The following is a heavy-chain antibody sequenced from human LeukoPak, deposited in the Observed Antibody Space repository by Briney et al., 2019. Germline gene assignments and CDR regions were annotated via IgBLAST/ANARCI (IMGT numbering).Heavy chain of an antibody. V-gene: IGHV3-33*03. CDR2: IWYDGSNK. CDR1: GFTFSSYG. D-gene: IGHD3-3*01. CDR3: AKVNNDLNGMDV. Sequence: PGGSLRLSCAASGFTFSSYGMHWVRQAPGKGPEWVAVIWYDGSNKYYADSVEGRFTISRDNAKNSLYLQMNSLRAEDTAVYYCAKVNNDLNGMDVWGQGTTVTVSS. J-gene: IGHJ6*02.